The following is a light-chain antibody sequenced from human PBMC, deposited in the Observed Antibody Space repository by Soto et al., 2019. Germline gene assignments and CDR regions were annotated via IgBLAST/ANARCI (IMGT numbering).Light chain of an antibody. CDR1: SSDVGGYNY. Sequence: QSALTQPASVSGSPGQSITISCTGTSSDVGGYNYVSWYQQHPGKVPKLMIYEVSNRPPGVSNRFSGSKSGNTASLTISGLQAEDEADYYCSSYTTTTTHLRFGGGTKVTVL. J-gene: IGLJ2*01. CDR3: SSYTTTTTHLR. CDR2: EVS. V-gene: IGLV2-14*01.